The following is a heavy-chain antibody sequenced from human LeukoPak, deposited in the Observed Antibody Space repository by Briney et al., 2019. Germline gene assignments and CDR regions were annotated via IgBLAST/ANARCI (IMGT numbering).Heavy chain of an antibody. CDR3: AKDGSSLPRRAYYFDY. Sequence: GGSLRLSCAASGFIFSSYAMSWVRQDPGKGLEWVSAISGSGGSTYYADSVKGRFTISRDNSKNTLYLQMKSLRAEDTAVYYCAKDGSSLPRRAYYFDYWGQGTLVTVSS. J-gene: IGHJ4*02. CDR2: ISGSGGST. D-gene: IGHD2-2*01. V-gene: IGHV3-23*01. CDR1: GFIFSSYA.